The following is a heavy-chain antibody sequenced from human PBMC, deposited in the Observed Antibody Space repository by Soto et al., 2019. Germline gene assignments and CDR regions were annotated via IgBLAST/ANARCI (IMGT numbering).Heavy chain of an antibody. V-gene: IGHV3-33*01. D-gene: IGHD3-3*02. CDR2: IVSDGSAI. J-gene: IGHJ3*02. CDR3: ARDDAFDNENGFDM. Sequence: LRLSCAVSGFPFSFYGFHWVRQSPGKGLEWLGVIVSDGSAIYHADSLEGRFFISRDNSKDILYLQMNSLRVEDTAVYYCARDDAFDNENGFDMWGQGTMVTVSS. CDR1: GFPFSFYG.